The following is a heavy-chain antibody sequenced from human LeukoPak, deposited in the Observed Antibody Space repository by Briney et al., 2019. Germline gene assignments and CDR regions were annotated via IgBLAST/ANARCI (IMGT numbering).Heavy chain of an antibody. Sequence: GASVKVSFKPSGYTFTSSGITWVRQAPGQGLEWMGWISTYNGYSKYAQNLQGRVTMTADTSTSTAYMELSSLRSDDTAVYYCAKNSSGGYSDYWGQGTLVTVSS. D-gene: IGHD6-19*01. CDR2: ISTYNGYS. CDR3: AKNSSGGYSDY. CDR1: GYTFTSSG. J-gene: IGHJ4*02. V-gene: IGHV1-18*01.